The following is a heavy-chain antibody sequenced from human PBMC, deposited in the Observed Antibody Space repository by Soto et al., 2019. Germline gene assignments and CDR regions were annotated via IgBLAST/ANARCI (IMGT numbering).Heavy chain of an antibody. V-gene: IGHV3-23*01. Sequence: PGGSLRLSCAASGFTFSSYAMSWVRQAPGKGLEWVSAISGSGGSTYYADSVKGRFTISRDNSKNTLYLQMSSLRAEDTAVYYCARETCGGDCYSGFFYYYDYMDVWGKGTTVTVSS. CDR2: ISGSGGST. CDR3: ARETCGGDCYSGFFYYYDYMDV. D-gene: IGHD2-21*01. J-gene: IGHJ6*03. CDR1: GFTFSSYA.